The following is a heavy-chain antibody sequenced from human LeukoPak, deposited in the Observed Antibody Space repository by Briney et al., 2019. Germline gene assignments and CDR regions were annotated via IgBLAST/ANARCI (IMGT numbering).Heavy chain of an antibody. CDR2: VNPNSGHT. D-gene: IGHD2-15*01. V-gene: IGHV1-8*01. J-gene: IGHJ4*02. CDR3: ARGAPGSYCSGGSCPYFDY. Sequence: ASVKVSCKASGYTFTSYDVNWVRQATGQGLGWMGWVNPNSGHTGYAQKFQGRVTLTTNTSVSTAYMELSSLRSEDTAIYYCARGAPGSYCSGGSCPYFDYWGQGTLVSVSS. CDR1: GYTFTSYD.